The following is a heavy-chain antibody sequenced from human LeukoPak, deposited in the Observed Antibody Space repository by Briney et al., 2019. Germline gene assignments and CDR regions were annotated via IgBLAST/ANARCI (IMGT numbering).Heavy chain of an antibody. J-gene: IGHJ4*02. CDR3: AREHDFWSGYSFDY. D-gene: IGHD3-3*01. V-gene: IGHV1-3*01. CDR1: GYTFTSYA. CDR2: INAGNGNT. Sequence: ASVTVSCKASGYTFTSYAIQWVRQAPGQRLEWMGWINAGNGNTKYSQKFQGRVTITRDTSASTAYMELSSLRSEDTAVYYCAREHDFWSGYSFDYWGQGTLVTVSS.